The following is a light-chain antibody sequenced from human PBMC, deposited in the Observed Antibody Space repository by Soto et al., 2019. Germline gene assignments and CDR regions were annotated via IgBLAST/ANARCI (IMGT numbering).Light chain of an antibody. CDR2: AAS. Sequence: IQWTQSPSFLSASVGDRVTITCRASQDISSHLAWYQQKPGKAPKLLIYAASTLQSGVPSGFGGSGSGTEFTLTITSLQPEDFATYYCQQVKTYPLTFGGGTKVEIK. J-gene: IGKJ4*01. CDR3: QQVKTYPLT. V-gene: IGKV1-9*01. CDR1: QDISSH.